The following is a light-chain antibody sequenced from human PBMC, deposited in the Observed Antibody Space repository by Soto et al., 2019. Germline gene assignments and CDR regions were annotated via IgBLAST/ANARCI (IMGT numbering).Light chain of an antibody. CDR3: LQSTQLPPT. CDR2: VAS. CDR1: QSVSSE. V-gene: IGKV3-15*01. J-gene: IGKJ5*01. Sequence: EIVMTRSPASLSLSPGERVTLSFVASQSVSSELALYQQTSCPPPRLLIYVASTRATGLPARFSGSGSGTDSPLDISRVQTDDVGIYYCLQSTQLPPTFGQGTRLEIK.